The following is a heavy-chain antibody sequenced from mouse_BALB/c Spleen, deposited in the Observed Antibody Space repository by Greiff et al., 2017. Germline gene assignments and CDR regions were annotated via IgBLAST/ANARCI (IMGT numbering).Heavy chain of an antibody. D-gene: IGHD2-1*01. V-gene: IGHV5-6-5*01. CDR1: GFTFSSYA. CDR2: ISSGGST. J-gene: IGHJ2*01. CDR3: ARHGDGNLHFDY. Sequence: EVMLVESGGGLVKPGGSLKLSCAASGFTFSSYAMSWVRQTPEKRLEWVASISSGGSTYYPDSVKGRFTISRDNARNTLYLQMSSLKSEDTAMYYCARHGDGNLHFDYWGQGTTLTVSS.